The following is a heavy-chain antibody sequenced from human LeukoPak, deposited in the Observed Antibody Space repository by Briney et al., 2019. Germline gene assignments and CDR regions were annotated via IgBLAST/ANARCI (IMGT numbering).Heavy chain of an antibody. V-gene: IGHV4-59*01. CDR1: GGSLRSYY. CDR2: IYYSGST. J-gene: IGHJ2*01. Sequence: PSETLSLTCTVSGGSLRSYYGSWIRQPPGQGLEWIGYIYYSGSTNYNPSLKSRVTISVDTSKNQFSLKLSSVTAADTAVYYCARVYYSSSYDYWYFDLWGRGTLVTVSS. D-gene: IGHD6-13*01. CDR3: ARVYYSSSYDYWYFDL.